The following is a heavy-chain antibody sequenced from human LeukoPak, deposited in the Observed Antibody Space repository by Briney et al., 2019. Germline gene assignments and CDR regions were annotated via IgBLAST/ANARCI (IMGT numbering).Heavy chain of an antibody. J-gene: IGHJ5*02. D-gene: IGHD5-12*01. V-gene: IGHV3-21*05. Sequence: GGSLRLSCAASGFTFSSYEMNWVRQAPGKGLEWVSYIDTTSTYIYYADSVKGRFTISRDNARNSLYLQMDSLRAEDTTVYYCARGGMYGYGDLWGQGTLVTVSS. CDR3: ARGGMYGYGDL. CDR2: IDTTSTYI. CDR1: GFTFSSYE.